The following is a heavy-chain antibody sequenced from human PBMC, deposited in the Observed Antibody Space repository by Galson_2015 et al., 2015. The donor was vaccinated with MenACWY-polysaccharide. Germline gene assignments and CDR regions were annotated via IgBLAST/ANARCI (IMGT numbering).Heavy chain of an antibody. J-gene: IGHJ5*02. CDR2: IRSSGTNT. CDR1: GFTFTSYA. Sequence: SLRLSCAASGFTFTSYALSWVRTAPGKGLGWVSAIRSSGTNTYYADSVKGRFTISRDNSKNTLYLQVKSLRAEDTAVYYCAKDSTDFWSVAGRFDHWGQGTLVTVPS. V-gene: IGHV3-23*01. CDR3: AKDSTDFWSVAGRFDH. D-gene: IGHD3-3*01.